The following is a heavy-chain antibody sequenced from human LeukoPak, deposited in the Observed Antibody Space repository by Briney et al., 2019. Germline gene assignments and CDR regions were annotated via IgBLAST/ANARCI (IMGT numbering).Heavy chain of an antibody. CDR1: GGSISSYY. D-gene: IGHD3-10*01. CDR2: IYYSGST. V-gene: IGHV4-59*08. CDR3: ARLGHGSGSYYNVVDP. J-gene: IGHJ5*02. Sequence: SETLSLTCTVSGGSISSYYWSWIRQPPGKGLEGIGYIYYSGSTNYNPSLKSRVTISVDTSKNQFSLKLSSVTAADTAVYYCARLGHGSGSYYNVVDPWGQGTLVTVSS.